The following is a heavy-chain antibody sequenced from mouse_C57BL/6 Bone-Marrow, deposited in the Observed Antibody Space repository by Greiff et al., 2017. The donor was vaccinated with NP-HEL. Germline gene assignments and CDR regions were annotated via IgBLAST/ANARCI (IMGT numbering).Heavy chain of an antibody. J-gene: IGHJ3*01. D-gene: IGHD2-4*01. CDR1: GYTFTSYW. V-gene: IGHV1-50*01. CDR2: IYPSDGYT. Sequence: QVQLQQSGAELVKPGASVKLSCKASGYTFTSYWMQWVKQRPGQGLEWIGEIYPSDGYTNYNQKFKGKATLTADTSSSTAYMQLSSLTSEDSAVYYCASDDYDGFAYGGRGTRVTVTA. CDR3: ASDDYDGFAY.